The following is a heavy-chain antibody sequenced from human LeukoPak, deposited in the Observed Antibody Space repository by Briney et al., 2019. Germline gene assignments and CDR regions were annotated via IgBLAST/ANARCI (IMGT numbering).Heavy chain of an antibody. CDR1: GYTFTGYY. J-gene: IGHJ4*02. CDR3: ARVYCSSTSCPPQSDY. Sequence: ASVKVSCKASGYTFTGYYMHWVRQAPGQGLEWMGWINPNSGGTNYAQKFQGRVTMTRDTSISTAYMELSRLRSDDTAVYYCARVYCSSTSCPPQSDYWGQGTLVTVSS. V-gene: IGHV1-2*02. D-gene: IGHD2-2*01. CDR2: INPNSGGT.